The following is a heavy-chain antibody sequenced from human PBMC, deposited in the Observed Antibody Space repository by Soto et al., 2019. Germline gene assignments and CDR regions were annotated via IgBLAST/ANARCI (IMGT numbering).Heavy chain of an antibody. J-gene: IGHJ4*02. CDR2: ISAYNGNT. V-gene: IGHV1-18*01. CDR3: ARDQMRYFDWLLYGGKSAYYFDY. Sequence: ASVKVSCKASGYTFTSYGISWVRQAPGQGLEWMGWISAYNGNTNYAQKLQGRVTMTTDTSTSTAYMELRSLRSDDTAVYYCARDQMRYFDWLLYGGKSAYYFDYWGQGTLVTVSS. D-gene: IGHD3-9*01. CDR1: GYTFTSYG.